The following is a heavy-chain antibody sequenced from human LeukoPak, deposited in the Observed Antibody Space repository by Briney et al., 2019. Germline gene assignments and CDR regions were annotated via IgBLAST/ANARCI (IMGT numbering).Heavy chain of an antibody. CDR1: GFTVSSNY. Sequence: GGSLRLSCAASGFTVSSNYMSWVRQAPGKGLEWVSVIYSGGSTYYADSVKGRFTISRDNAKNSLYLQMNSLRVEDTAVYYCVCLGLGGLSLDWGQGTLVTVSS. D-gene: IGHD3-16*01. V-gene: IGHV3-66*01. CDR3: VCLGLGGLSLD. CDR2: IYSGGST. J-gene: IGHJ4*02.